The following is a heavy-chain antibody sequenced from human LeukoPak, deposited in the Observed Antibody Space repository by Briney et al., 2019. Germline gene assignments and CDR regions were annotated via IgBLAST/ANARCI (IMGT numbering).Heavy chain of an antibody. V-gene: IGHV3-7*01. CDR3: ATPGGWYFDY. J-gene: IGHJ4*02. CDR1: GFTFSSYW. Sequence: SGGSLRLSCAASGFTFSSYWMSWVRQAPGKGLEWVASIKQDGSEKYYVDSVKGRFTISRDNAKSSLYLQMNSLRAEDTALYYCATPGGWYFDYWGQGTLVTVSS. CDR2: IKQDGSEK. D-gene: IGHD6-19*01.